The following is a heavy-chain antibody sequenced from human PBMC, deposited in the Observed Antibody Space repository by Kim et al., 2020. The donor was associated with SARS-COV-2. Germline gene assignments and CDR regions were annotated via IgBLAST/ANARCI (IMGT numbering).Heavy chain of an antibody. D-gene: IGHD3-10*01. Sequence: YYADPVKGRFTISRDNAKNSLYLQINSLRDEDTAVYYCARDSNYGGTFDYWGQGTLVAVST. J-gene: IGHJ4*02. V-gene: IGHV3-48*02. CDR3: ARDSNYGGTFDY.